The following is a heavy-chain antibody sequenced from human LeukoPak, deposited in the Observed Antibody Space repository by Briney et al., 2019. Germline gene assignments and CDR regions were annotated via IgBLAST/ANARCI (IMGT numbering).Heavy chain of an antibody. D-gene: IGHD3-22*01. CDR2: ISSSSSYI. CDR1: GFTFSSYS. V-gene: IGHV3-21*01. Sequence: GGSLRLSCAASGFTFSSYSMNRVRQAPGKGLEWVSSISSSSSYIYYADSVKGRFTISRDNAKNSLYLQMNSLRAEDTAVYYCARGRVDFYYDSSGYSLPFDYWGQGTLVTVSS. J-gene: IGHJ4*02. CDR3: ARGRVDFYYDSSGYSLPFDY.